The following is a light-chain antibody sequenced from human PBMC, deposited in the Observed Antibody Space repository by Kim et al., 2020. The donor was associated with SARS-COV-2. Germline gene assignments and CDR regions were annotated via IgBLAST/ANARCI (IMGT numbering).Light chain of an antibody. V-gene: IGLV2-14*04. J-gene: IGLJ2*01. CDR1: NSDVVGYDH. CDR2: NVN. Sequence: GQSITISCTGTNSDVVGYDHVSWYQQYPGTAPKLIIFNVNKGPSGVSDRFSGSKAGTTASLTISGLQAEDEADYYCSSYTRSNTLVFGGGTQLTVL. CDR3: SSYTRSNTLV.